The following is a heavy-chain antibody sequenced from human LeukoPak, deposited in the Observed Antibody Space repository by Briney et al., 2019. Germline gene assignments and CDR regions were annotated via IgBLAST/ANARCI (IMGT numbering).Heavy chain of an antibody. D-gene: IGHD5-12*01. Sequence: GGSLRLSCAASGFTFSSYSMNWVRQAPGKGLEWVSSISSSSSYIYYADSVKGRFTISRDNAKNSLYLQMNSLRAEDTAVYYCARLVATKFYYFDYWGQGTLVTVSS. CDR3: ARLVATKFYYFDY. V-gene: IGHV3-21*01. J-gene: IGHJ4*02. CDR2: ISSSSSYI. CDR1: GFTFSSYS.